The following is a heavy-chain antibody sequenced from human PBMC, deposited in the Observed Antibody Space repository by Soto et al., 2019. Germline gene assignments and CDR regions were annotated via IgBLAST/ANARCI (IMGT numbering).Heavy chain of an antibody. Sequence: LGESLKISYTGFGYTFTTFWISWVRQMPGKGLEWMGRIDPGDTYATYSPAFQGHVTISADKATSTAYLQWSSLKASDTAMYFCARIYCTTTTCDSWFDPWGQGTLVTVSS. J-gene: IGHJ5*02. CDR1: GYTFTTFW. CDR2: IDPGDTYA. CDR3: ARIYCTTTTCDSWFDP. D-gene: IGHD2-2*01. V-gene: IGHV5-10-1*01.